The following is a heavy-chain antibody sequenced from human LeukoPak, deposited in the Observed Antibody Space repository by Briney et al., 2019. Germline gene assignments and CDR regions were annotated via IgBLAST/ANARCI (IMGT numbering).Heavy chain of an antibody. D-gene: IGHD3-22*01. CDR2: ISSSRSYI. J-gene: IGHJ4*02. V-gene: IGHV3-21*01. CDR3: ARDLYDSDAYSSPIDY. CDR1: GFTLSSHS. Sequence: GGSLRLSCAAYGFTLSSHSMDWVRQAPGKGLEWVSSISSSRSYIHSADSVKGRFTISRDNAKNSLYLQMNSLRAEDTAVYYCARDLYDSDAYSSPIDYWGQGTLVTVSS.